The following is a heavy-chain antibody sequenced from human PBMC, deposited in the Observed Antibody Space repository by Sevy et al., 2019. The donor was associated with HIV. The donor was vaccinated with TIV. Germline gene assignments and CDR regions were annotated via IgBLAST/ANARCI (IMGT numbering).Heavy chain of an antibody. CDR1: GYTLTKLG. J-gene: IGHJ4*02. CDR2: FDPEDGET. V-gene: IGHV1-24*01. CDR3: ATTKDYYESSGSPFDY. Sequence: ASVKVSCKVSGYTLTKLGMHWVRQAPGKGLEWMGSFDPEDGETIYAQKFQGRLTMTEDTSTDTAHMDLSSLRSEDTAVYFCATTKDYYESSGSPFDYWGQGTVVTVSS. D-gene: IGHD3-22*01.